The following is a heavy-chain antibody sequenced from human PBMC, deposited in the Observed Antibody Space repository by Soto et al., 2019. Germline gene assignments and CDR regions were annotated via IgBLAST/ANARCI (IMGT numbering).Heavy chain of an antibody. J-gene: IGHJ4*02. D-gene: IGHD2-15*01. Sequence: QVQLVESGGRVVQPGRSLRLSCGASGFTFNTYDMHWVRQAPGKGLEWVAVISYNGGKKYYPGSVKGRFTISRDNSKNTLFLQMNILRSEDTAVYDRAKADCSGATCYSPSGGSGLAFWGRGTLVTVSS. CDR1: GFTFNTYD. CDR2: ISYNGGKK. V-gene: IGHV3-30*18. CDR3: AKADCSGATCYSPSGGSGLAF.